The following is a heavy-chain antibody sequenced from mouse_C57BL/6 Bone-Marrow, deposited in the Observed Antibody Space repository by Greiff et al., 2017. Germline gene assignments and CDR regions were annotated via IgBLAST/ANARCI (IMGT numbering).Heavy chain of an antibody. CDR3: TGEGPFAY. CDR2: IRLKSDNYAT. J-gene: IGHJ3*01. V-gene: IGHV6-3*01. Sequence: EVKLMESGGGLVQPGGSMKLSCVASGFTFSNYWMNWVRQSPEKGLEWVAQIRLKSDNYATHYAESVKGRFTISRDDSKSSVYLQMNNLRAEDTGIYYCTGEGPFAYWGQGTLVTVSA. D-gene: IGHD3-3*01. CDR1: GFTFSNYW.